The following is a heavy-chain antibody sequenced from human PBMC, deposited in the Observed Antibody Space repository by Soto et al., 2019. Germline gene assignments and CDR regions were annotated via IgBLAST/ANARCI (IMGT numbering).Heavy chain of an antibody. V-gene: IGHV4-31*03. CDR3: ARGGYCSGGSCYSLADAFDI. D-gene: IGHD2-15*01. J-gene: IGHJ3*02. Sequence: SETLSLTCTVSGASINSGAYYWSWIRQHPGKGLEWIAYIYYSGGTYFNPSLKSRVTISVDTSKNQFSLKLSSVTAADTAVYYCARGGYCSGGSCYSLADAFDIWGQGTLVTVSS. CDR2: IYYSGGT. CDR1: GASINSGAYY.